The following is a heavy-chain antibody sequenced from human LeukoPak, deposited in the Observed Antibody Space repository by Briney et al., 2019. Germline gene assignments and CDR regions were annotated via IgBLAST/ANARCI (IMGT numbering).Heavy chain of an antibody. J-gene: IGHJ4*02. D-gene: IGHD2-8*01. CDR3: DGPGVGF. CDR1: GFTFSSYG. Sequence: PGGSLRPSCAASGFTFSSYGMSWVRQAPGKGLEWVANTKENGSNTSYVDSVKGRFTVSRDNAKNTLYLQMNNLGGEDTAVYYCDGPGVGFWGQGTLVTVSS. CDR2: TKENGSNT. V-gene: IGHV3-7*01.